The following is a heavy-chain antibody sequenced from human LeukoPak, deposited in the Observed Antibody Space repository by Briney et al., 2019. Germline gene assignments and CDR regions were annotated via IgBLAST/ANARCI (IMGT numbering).Heavy chain of an antibody. CDR1: GGSISSGDYS. Sequence: SETLSLTCTVSGGSISSGDYSWSWIRQPPGKGLEWIGYIYYSGSTYYNPSLKSRVTISVDTSKNQFSLKLSSVTAADTAVYYCARDYSRRVVVVAATNYYGMDVWGQGTTVTVSS. V-gene: IGHV4-30-4*01. D-gene: IGHD2-15*01. CDR2: IYYSGST. J-gene: IGHJ6*02. CDR3: ARDYSRRVVVVAATNYYGMDV.